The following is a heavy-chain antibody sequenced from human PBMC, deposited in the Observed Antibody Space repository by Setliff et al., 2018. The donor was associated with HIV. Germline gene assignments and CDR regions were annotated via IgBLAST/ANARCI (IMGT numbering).Heavy chain of an antibody. V-gene: IGHV5-51*01. J-gene: IGHJ4*02. D-gene: IGHD3-10*01. Sequence: GESLKISCQGSGYSFYQYSIAWVRQMPGKGLEWMGIIYPGDFDTRYSPSFQGQVTISADKSISTAYLQWTSPKASDTAVYFCARQDGRAQYYFDSWGREPWSPSPQ. CDR3: ARQDGRAQYYFDS. CDR1: GYSFYQYS. CDR2: IYPGDFDT.